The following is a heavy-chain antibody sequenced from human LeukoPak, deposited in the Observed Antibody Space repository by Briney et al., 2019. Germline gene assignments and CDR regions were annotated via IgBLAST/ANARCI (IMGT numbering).Heavy chain of an antibody. V-gene: IGHV4-38-2*02. CDR2: IYSSGST. Sequence: PSETLSLTCTVSGYSISSGYYWGWIRQPPGKGLEWIGYIYSSGSTYNNPSLNSRVTISVDTSKNQFSLKVRSVTAADTAVYYCARVEAAGWFDPWGQGTLVTVSS. CDR1: GYSISSGYY. CDR3: ARVEAAGWFDP. J-gene: IGHJ5*02. D-gene: IGHD1-1*01.